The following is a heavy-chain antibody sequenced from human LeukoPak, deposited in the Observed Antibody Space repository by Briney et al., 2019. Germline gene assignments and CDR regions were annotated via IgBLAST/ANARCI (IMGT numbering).Heavy chain of an antibody. CDR3: ARALVEMATMGDAFDI. V-gene: IGHV4-30-4*08. Sequence: SQTLSLTCTVSGGSISSGDYYWSWIRQPPGKGLEWFGYIYYSGSTYYNPSLKSRVTISVDTSKNQFSLKLSSVTAADTAVYYCARALVEMATMGDAFDIWGQGTMVTVSS. D-gene: IGHD5-24*01. J-gene: IGHJ3*02. CDR1: GGSISSGDYY. CDR2: IYYSGST.